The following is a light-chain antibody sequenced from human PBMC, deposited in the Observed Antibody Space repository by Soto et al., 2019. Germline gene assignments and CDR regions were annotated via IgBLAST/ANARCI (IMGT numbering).Light chain of an antibody. CDR1: QSVSNTY. V-gene: IGKV3-20*01. Sequence: EIVLTQSPGTLSLSPGERATLSCRASQSVSNTYLAWYQQQPGQAPRLLIYGASNRATGIPDRFSGSGSGTDFTLTISRLEPEDFAVYYCQQYDSSSWTFGQGTKVETK. J-gene: IGKJ1*01. CDR3: QQYDSSSWT. CDR2: GAS.